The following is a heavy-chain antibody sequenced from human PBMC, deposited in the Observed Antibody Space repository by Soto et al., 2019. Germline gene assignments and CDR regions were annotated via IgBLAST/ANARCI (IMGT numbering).Heavy chain of an antibody. D-gene: IGHD2-21*02. CDR3: AKDDFTDRGDDYFDY. CDR2: IGASGDIT. J-gene: IGHJ4*02. CDR1: GFSFTNFA. Sequence: GGSLRLSCAASGFSFTNFAMIWVRQAPGKGLEWVAGIGASGDITWYADSVKGRLSISRDNSKNTLYLQLNSLRFEDTAVYYCAKDDFTDRGDDYFDYWGPGTLVTVSS. V-gene: IGHV3-23*01.